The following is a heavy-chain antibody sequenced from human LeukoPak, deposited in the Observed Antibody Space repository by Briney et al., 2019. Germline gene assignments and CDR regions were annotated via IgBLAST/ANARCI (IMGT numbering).Heavy chain of an antibody. Sequence: WAPVSVSCKASGGTFSSYAISWVRQAPGQGLEWMGGIIPIFGTANYAQKFQGRVTITADKSTSTAYMELSSLRSEDTAVYYCARELTAHSYRNYYYYMDVWGKGTTVTVSS. CDR1: GGTFSSYA. J-gene: IGHJ6*03. CDR2: IIPIFGTA. V-gene: IGHV1-69*06. D-gene: IGHD5-18*01. CDR3: ARELTAHSYRNYYYYMDV.